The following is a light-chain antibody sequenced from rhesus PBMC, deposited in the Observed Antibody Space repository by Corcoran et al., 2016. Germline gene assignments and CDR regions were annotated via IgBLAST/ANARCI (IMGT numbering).Light chain of an antibody. CDR2: LFS. CDR1: QSLIYSDGKTY. J-gene: IGKJ1*01. Sequence: DIVMIQTPLSLPVTLGEPASISCRARQSLIYSDGKTYLYWYLQKPGPSPQLLMSLFSQRASGVPDKFSGGGSGTNFTLQISRVEAEDVGVYYCLQALRSPLTFGQGTKVEIK. V-gene: IGKV2-82*02. CDR3: LQALRSPLT.